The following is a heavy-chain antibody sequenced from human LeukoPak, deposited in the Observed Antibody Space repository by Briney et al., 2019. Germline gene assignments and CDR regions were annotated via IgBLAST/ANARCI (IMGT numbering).Heavy chain of an antibody. J-gene: IGHJ4*02. V-gene: IGHV4-39*07. CDR1: GGSISSSSYY. D-gene: IGHD3-10*01. CDR3: ARDRYYYGSGGTIDY. Sequence: SETLSLTCTVSGGSISSSSYYWGWIRQPPGKGLEWIGSIYYSGSTYYNPSLKSRATISVDTSKNQFSLKLSSVTAADTAVYYCARDRYYYGSGGTIDYWGQGTLVTVSS. CDR2: IYYSGST.